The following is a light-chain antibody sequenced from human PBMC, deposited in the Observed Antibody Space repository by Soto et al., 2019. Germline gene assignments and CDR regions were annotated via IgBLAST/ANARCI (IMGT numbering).Light chain of an antibody. CDR1: QSVSSL. Sequence: VLTQSPATLSVSPGERVTLSCRASQSVSSLLAWYQQKPGQAPRLLIYSTSTRATGIPARFSGSGSGTEFTLTISSLQSEDFAVYYCQNYGNSPWTFGQGTKVEI. CDR3: QNYGNSPWT. CDR2: STS. J-gene: IGKJ1*01. V-gene: IGKV3-15*01.